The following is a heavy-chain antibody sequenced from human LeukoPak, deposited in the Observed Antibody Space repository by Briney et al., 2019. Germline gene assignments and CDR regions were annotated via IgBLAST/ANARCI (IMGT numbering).Heavy chain of an antibody. CDR1: GGSISSGGYY. J-gene: IGHJ4*02. CDR2: IYYGGST. D-gene: IGHD3-10*01. CDR3: ARTPIWFGELLEY. Sequence: PSETLSLTCTVSGGSISSGGYYWSWIRQHPGKGLEWIGYIYYGGSTYYNPSLKSRVTISVDTSKDQFSLKLSSVTAADTAVYYCARTPIWFGELLEYWGQGTLVTVSS. V-gene: IGHV4-30-4*08.